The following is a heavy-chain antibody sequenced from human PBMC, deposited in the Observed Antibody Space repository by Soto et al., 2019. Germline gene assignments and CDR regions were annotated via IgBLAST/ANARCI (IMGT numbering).Heavy chain of an antibody. Sequence: PSETLSLTCTVSGGSISSYYWSWIRQPPGKGLEWIGYIYYSGSTNYNPSLKSRVTISVDTSKNQFSLKLSSVTAADTAVYYCARDLVVPAARSYCYYYYYGMDFWGQGTTGTAP. CDR2: IYYSGST. CDR3: ARDLVVPAARSYCYYYYYGMDF. J-gene: IGHJ6*02. CDR1: GGSISSYY. D-gene: IGHD2-2*01. V-gene: IGHV4-59*01.